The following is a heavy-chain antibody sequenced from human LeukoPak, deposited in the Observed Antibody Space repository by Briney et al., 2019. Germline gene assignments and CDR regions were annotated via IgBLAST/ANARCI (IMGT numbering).Heavy chain of an antibody. CDR2: INPSGST. Sequence: SETLSLTCTVSGGSISSSSYYWSWIRQPPGKGLEWIGEINPSGSTSYNPSLKSRVTISIDTSKNQFSLKLSSVTAADTAVYYCARGGGYYYMDVWGKGTTVTVSS. D-gene: IGHD2-15*01. CDR1: GGSISSSSYY. CDR3: ARGGGYYYMDV. V-gene: IGHV4-39*07. J-gene: IGHJ6*03.